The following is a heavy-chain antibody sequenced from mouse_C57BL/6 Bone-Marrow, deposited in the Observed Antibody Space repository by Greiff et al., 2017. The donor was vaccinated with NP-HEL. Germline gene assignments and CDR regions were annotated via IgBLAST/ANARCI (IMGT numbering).Heavy chain of an antibody. D-gene: IGHD1-3*01. CDR2: IYPGSGNT. V-gene: IGHV1-76*01. CDR1: GYTFTDYY. Sequence: QVQLQQSGAELVRPGASVKLSCKASGYTFTDYYINWVKQRPGQGLEWIARIYPGSGNTYYNEKFKGKATLTAEKSSSTAYMQLSSLTSEDSAVYFCARAIRGYFDYGGQGTTLTGSS. CDR3: ARAIRGYFDY. J-gene: IGHJ2*01.